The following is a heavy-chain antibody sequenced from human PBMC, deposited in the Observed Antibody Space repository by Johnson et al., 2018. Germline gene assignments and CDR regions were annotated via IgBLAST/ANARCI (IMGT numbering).Heavy chain of an antibody. V-gene: IGHV1-69*14. CDR1: GGTFRSYA. CDR3: ARDWTDFDI. CDR2: IIPIFGTA. Sequence: QVQLVQSGAEVTKPGSSVKVSCKASGGTFRSYAISWVRQAPGQGLEWMGGIIPIFGTANYAQKFQGRVTLTADKSTSTAYMELSSLRSEDTTGYYWARDWTDFDIWGQGTMVTVSS. D-gene: IGHD1-1*01. J-gene: IGHJ3*02.